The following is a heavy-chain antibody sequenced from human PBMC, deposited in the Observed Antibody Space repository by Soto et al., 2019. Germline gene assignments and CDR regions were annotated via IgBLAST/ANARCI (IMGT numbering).Heavy chain of an antibody. CDR3: ARATDVVAGGY. CDR1: GGSFSGYY. Sequence: PSETLSLTCAVYGGSFSGYYWSWFRPPPGKGLAWIGEINHRGSTKYNPSLQSRVTISVDTSKNQFSLKLSSVNAADTAVYYCARATDVVAGGYWGQGSLVTVSS. V-gene: IGHV4-34*01. J-gene: IGHJ4*02. D-gene: IGHD5-12*01. CDR2: INHRGST.